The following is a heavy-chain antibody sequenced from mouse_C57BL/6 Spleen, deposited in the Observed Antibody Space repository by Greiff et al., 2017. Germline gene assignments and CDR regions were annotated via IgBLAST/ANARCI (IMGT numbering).Heavy chain of an antibody. V-gene: IGHV1-64*01. D-gene: IGHD2-3*01. J-gene: IGHJ4*01. CDR2: IHPNSGST. CDR1: GYTFTSYC. CDR3: ARWNDHYYAMDY. Sequence: QVQLQQPGAELVKPGASVKLSCKASGYTFTSYCMHWVKQRPGQGLEWIGMIHPNSGSTNYNEKFKSKATLTVDKSSSTAYMQLSSLTSEDSAVYCGARWNDHYYAMDYWGQGTSVTVSS.